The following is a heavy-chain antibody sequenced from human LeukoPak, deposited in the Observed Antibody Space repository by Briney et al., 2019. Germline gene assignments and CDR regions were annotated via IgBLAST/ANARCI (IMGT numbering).Heavy chain of an antibody. V-gene: IGHV3-23*01. Sequence: GGSLRLSCAASGFTFSTYAMSWVRQAPGKGLGWVSAISGRGVSTYYADSVRGRFTISRDNSKNTLYLQMNSLRAEDTAVYYCAKAASGNWNDVSDYWGQGTLVTVSS. CDR2: ISGRGVST. J-gene: IGHJ4*02. CDR1: GFTFSTYA. D-gene: IGHD1-20*01. CDR3: AKAASGNWNDVSDY.